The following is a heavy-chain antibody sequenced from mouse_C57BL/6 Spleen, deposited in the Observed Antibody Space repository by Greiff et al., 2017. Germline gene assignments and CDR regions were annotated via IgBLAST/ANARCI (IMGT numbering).Heavy chain of an antibody. Sequence: QVQLQQPGAELVKPGASVTLSCKASGYTFTSYWMQWVKQRPGQGLEWIGEIDPSDSYTNYNQKFKGKATLTVDTSTSTAYMQLSSLTSEDSAVYYCARGCYGSSSWFADWGQGTLVTVSA. V-gene: IGHV1-50*01. D-gene: IGHD1-1*01. J-gene: IGHJ3*01. CDR2: IDPSDSYT. CDR1: GYTFTSYW. CDR3: ARGCYGSSSWFAD.